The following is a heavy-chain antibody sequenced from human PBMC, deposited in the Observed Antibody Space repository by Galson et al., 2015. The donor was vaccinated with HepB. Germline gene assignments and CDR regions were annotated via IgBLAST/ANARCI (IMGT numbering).Heavy chain of an antibody. CDR3: AKDRIGGYCSGGSCSGLPFYYMDV. J-gene: IGHJ6*03. Sequence: SLRLSCAASGFTFDDYAMHWVRQAPGKGLEWVSGISWNSGSIGYADSVKGRFTISRDNAKNSLYLHMNSLRAEDTALYYCAKDRIGGYCSGGSCSGLPFYYMDVWGKGTTVTVSS. CDR1: GFTFDDYA. CDR2: ISWNSGSI. V-gene: IGHV3-9*01. D-gene: IGHD2-15*01.